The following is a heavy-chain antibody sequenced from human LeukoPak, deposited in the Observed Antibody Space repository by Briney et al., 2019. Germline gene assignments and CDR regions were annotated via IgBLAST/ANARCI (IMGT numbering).Heavy chain of an antibody. CDR3: ARGVPGRADSPYYYYYMDV. CDR2: INHGGGT. CDR1: GGSFSGYY. V-gene: IGHV4-34*01. D-gene: IGHD3-10*01. J-gene: IGHJ6*03. Sequence: SETLSLTCAVYGGSFSGYYWSWIRQPPGKGLEWIGEINHGGGTNYNPSLKSRVTISVDTSKNQFSLRLRSVTAADTAVYFCARGVPGRADSPYYYYYMDVWGEGTTVTVSS.